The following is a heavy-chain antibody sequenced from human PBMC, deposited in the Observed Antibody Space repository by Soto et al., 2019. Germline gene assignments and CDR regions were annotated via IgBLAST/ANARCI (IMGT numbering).Heavy chain of an antibody. Sequence: SQTLSLTCAISGDSVSSNSAAWNWIRQSPSRGREWLGRTYYRSKWYNDYAVSVKRRITINPDTSKNQFSLQLNSVTPEDTAVYYCARKAARPGFYYYGMDVWGQGTTVTVSS. D-gene: IGHD6-6*01. J-gene: IGHJ6*02. CDR3: ARKAARPGFYYYGMDV. CDR1: GDSVSSNSAA. V-gene: IGHV6-1*01. CDR2: TYYRSKWYN.